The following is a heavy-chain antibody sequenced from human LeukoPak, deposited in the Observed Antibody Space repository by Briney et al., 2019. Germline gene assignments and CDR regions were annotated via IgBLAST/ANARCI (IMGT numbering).Heavy chain of an antibody. J-gene: IGHJ3*02. V-gene: IGHV4-61*05. CDR3: ARLVVAPLDAFDI. Sequence: PSETLSLTCTVSGGSIGTSRYYWSWIRQPPGKGLEWIGYIYYSGSTSYNPSLKSRVTISVDTSKNQFSLKLSSVTAADTAVYYCARLVVAPLDAFDIWGQGTMVTVSS. CDR2: IYYSGST. D-gene: IGHD3-22*01. CDR1: GGSIGTSRYY.